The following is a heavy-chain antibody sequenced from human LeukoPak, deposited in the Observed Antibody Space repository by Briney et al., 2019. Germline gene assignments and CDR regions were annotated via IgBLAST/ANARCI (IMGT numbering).Heavy chain of an antibody. V-gene: IGHV3-23*01. D-gene: IGHD6-19*01. Sequence: GGSLRLSCAASGFAFTSFTVNWVRQTPGKGLEWVSSISGTGGNTYYADSVKGRFTISRDNSRNTLYLQMNSLRAEDTAVYYCAKDHGVAVTGMYYWGQGTLVTVSS. CDR3: AKDHGVAVTGMYY. J-gene: IGHJ4*02. CDR1: GFAFTSFT. CDR2: ISGTGGNT.